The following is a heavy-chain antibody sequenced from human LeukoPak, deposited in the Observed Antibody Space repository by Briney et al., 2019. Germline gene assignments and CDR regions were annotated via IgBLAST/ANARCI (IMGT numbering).Heavy chain of an antibody. J-gene: IGHJ4*02. CDR2: FDPEDGET. V-gene: IGHV1-24*01. CDR3: ATTAQKGPQWLESYYFDY. Sequence: ASVNVSCKVSGYTLTELSMHWVRQAPGKGLEWMGGFDPEDGETIYAQKFQGRVTMTEDTSTDTAYMELSSLRSEDTAVYYCATTAQKGPQWLESYYFDYRGQGTLVTVSS. D-gene: IGHD6-19*01. CDR1: GYTLTELS.